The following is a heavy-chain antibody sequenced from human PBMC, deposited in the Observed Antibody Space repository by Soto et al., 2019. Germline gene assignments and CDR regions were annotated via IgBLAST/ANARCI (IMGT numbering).Heavy chain of an antibody. V-gene: IGHV1-2*02. D-gene: IGHD4-17*01. J-gene: IGHJ4*02. Sequence: GASVKVSCKASGYTFTGHFMHWVRQAPGQGFEWMGWINPNSGGTNYVQRFQGRVSMTRDTSISTAYMELSRLTSDDTAVDYWARDDYGGNSGVLVDFWGQGTLVTVSS. CDR3: ARDDYGGNSGVLVDF. CDR2: INPNSGGT. CDR1: GYTFTGHF.